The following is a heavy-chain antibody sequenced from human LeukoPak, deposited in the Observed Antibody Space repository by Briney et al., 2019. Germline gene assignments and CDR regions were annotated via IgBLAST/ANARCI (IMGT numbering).Heavy chain of an antibody. J-gene: IGHJ4*02. Sequence: ASVKVSCKASGGTFSSYAISWVRQAPGQGLEWMGWISAYNGNTNCAQKLQGRVTMTTDTSTSTAYMELRSLRSDDTAVYYCARDKKSIAAASLIDYWGQGTLVTVSS. D-gene: IGHD6-13*01. CDR3: ARDKKSIAAASLIDY. CDR1: GGTFSSYA. CDR2: ISAYNGNT. V-gene: IGHV1-18*01.